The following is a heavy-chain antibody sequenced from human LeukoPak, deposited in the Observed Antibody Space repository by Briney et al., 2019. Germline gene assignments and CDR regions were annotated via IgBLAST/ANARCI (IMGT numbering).Heavy chain of an antibody. V-gene: IGHV1-69*05. CDR1: GGTFSSYA. Sequence: ASVKVSCKASGGTFSSYAISWVRQAPRQGLEWMGGIIPIFGTANYAQKFQGRVTITTDESTSTAYMELSSLRSEDTAVYYCARDRYYDSSGGEDYFDYWGQGTLVTVSS. D-gene: IGHD3-22*01. CDR2: IIPIFGTA. J-gene: IGHJ4*02. CDR3: ARDRYYDSSGGEDYFDY.